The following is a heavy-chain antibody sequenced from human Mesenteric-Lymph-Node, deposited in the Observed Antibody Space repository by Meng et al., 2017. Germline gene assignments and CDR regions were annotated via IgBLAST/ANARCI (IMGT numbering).Heavy chain of an antibody. Sequence: SETLSLTCTVSGGSISSSSYYWGWIRQPPGKGLEWIGSIYYSGSTYYNPSLKSRVTISVDTSKNQFSLKLSSVTAADTALYFCARDRYFDFPFDYWGQGMMVTVSS. D-gene: IGHD3-22*01. CDR3: ARDRYFDFPFDY. CDR2: IYYSGST. J-gene: IGHJ4*02. CDR1: GGSISSSSYY. V-gene: IGHV4-39*07.